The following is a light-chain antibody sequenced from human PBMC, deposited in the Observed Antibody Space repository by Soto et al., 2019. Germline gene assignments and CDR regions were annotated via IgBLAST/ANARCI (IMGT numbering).Light chain of an antibody. CDR1: QGISNY. J-gene: IGKJ3*01. V-gene: IGKV1-27*01. CDR3: QNYNSAPFT. CDR2: AAS. Sequence: DIQMTQSPSSLSASVGDRVTITCRASQGISNYLAWYQQKPGKVPKLLIYAASTLQSGVPSRFSGSGSGTDFTLTISSLQPEDVPTYYYQNYNSAPFTFGPKTNVHIK.